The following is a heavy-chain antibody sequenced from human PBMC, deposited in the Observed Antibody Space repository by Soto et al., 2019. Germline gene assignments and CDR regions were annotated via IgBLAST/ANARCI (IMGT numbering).Heavy chain of an antibody. CDR2: ISYDGSNK. V-gene: IGHV3-30*04. CDR1: GFTFSSYA. Sequence: PGGSLRLSCAASGFTFSSYAMHWVRQAPGKGLEWVAVISYDGSNKYYADSVKGRFTISRDNSKNTLYLQMNSLRAEDTAVYYCAEDLDGDSGQGTLVTVSS. J-gene: IGHJ4*02. CDR3: AEDLDGD.